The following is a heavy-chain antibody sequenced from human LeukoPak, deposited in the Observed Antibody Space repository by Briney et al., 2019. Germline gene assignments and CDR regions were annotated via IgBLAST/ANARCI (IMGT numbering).Heavy chain of an antibody. CDR3: ARYLSVAVAAHHDAFDI. CDR2: ISAYNGNT. V-gene: IGHV1-18*01. J-gene: IGHJ3*02. D-gene: IGHD6-19*01. CDR1: GYTFTSYG. Sequence: ASVKVSCKASGYTFTSYGISWVRQAPGQGLEWMGWISAYNGNTNYPQEVQGRLTMTTDTSTSTAYMELRNLRSDDTAVYYYARYLSVAVAAHHDAFDIWGQGTMVTVSS.